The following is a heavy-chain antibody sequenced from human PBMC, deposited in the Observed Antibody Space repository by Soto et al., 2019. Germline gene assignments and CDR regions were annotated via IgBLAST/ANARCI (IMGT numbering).Heavy chain of an antibody. Sequence: EVQLVESGGGLVKPGGSLRLSCAASGFTFSNAWMSWVRQAPGKGLEWVGRIKSKTDGGTTDYAAPVKGRFTISRDDSKNTLYLQMNSLKTEDTAVYYCTTDPVQYSGYAVPFDYWGQGTLVTVSS. CDR2: IKSKTDGGTT. J-gene: IGHJ4*02. D-gene: IGHD5-12*01. V-gene: IGHV3-15*01. CDR3: TTDPVQYSGYAVPFDY. CDR1: GFTFSNAW.